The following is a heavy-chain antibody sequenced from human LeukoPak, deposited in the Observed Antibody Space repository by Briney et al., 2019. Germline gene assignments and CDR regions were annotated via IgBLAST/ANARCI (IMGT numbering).Heavy chain of an antibody. CDR3: AKARGYSSSSENNWFDP. CDR2: FSGSGGST. CDR1: GFTFSSYA. Sequence: GGSLRLSCAASGFTFSSYAMSWVRQAPGKGLEWVSTFSGSGGSTYHADSVKGRFTISRENSKSTLYLQMNSLRAEDTALYYCAKARGYSSSSENNWFDPWGQGTLVTVSS. J-gene: IGHJ5*02. V-gene: IGHV3-23*01. D-gene: IGHD6-6*01.